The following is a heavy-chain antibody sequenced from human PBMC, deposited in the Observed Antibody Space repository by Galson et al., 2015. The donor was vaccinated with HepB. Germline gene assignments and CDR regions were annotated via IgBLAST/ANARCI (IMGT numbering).Heavy chain of an antibody. V-gene: IGHV6-1*01. CDR2: TYYRSKWYN. CDR1: GDSVSSNSAA. D-gene: IGHD6-13*01. J-gene: IGHJ4*02. CDR3: ARDKATSSIAAAGRVFDY. Sequence: CAISGDSVSSNSAAWNWIRQSPSRGLEWLGRTYYRSKWYNDYAVSVKSRITINPDTSKNQFSLQLNSVTPEDTAVYYCARDKATSSIAAAGRVFDYWGQGTLVTVSS.